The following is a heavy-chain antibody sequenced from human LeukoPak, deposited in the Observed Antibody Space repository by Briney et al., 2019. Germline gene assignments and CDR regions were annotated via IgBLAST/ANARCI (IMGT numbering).Heavy chain of an antibody. CDR1: GYSFTSYW. CDR3: ARGSASSGWYVFYYYDY. D-gene: IGHD6-19*01. V-gene: IGHV5-51*01. Sequence: GEPLKISCQASGYSFTSYWSGWVRQMPGKGLEWMGIIYPGDSDARYNPSLQGQVTISADKSISTAYMQWSSLKASDTAMYYCARGSASSGWYVFYYYDYWGQGTLVTVSS. CDR2: IYPGDSDA. J-gene: IGHJ4*01.